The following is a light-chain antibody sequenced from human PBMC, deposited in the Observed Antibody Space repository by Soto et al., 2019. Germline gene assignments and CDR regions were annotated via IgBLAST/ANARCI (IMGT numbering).Light chain of an antibody. CDR3: YQYGSTPPT. CDR2: GAS. Sequence: EIVLTQSPGILSLSPGERASLSCGASQSLSSNFLAWYQQKPGQAPRLLIYGASSRATGIPDRFSGTGSETDFTLTISRLEPEDFVVFYCYQYGSTPPTFGQGTRWIS. CDR1: QSLSSNF. J-gene: IGKJ1*01. V-gene: IGKV3-20*01.